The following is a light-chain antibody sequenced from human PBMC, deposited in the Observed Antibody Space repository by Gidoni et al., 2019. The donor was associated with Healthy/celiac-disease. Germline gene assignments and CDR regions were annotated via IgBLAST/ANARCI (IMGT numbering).Light chain of an antibody. CDR3: QQYGSSPRT. J-gene: IGKJ2*02. Sequence: EIVFTQSPGTLSLSPGERATLSCRASQSVSSSYLAWYQQKPGQAPRLFIYGASSRATGIPDRFSGSGSGTDFTLTISRLEPEDFAVYYCQQYGSSPRTFXQXTKLEIK. V-gene: IGKV3-20*01. CDR1: QSVSSSY. CDR2: GAS.